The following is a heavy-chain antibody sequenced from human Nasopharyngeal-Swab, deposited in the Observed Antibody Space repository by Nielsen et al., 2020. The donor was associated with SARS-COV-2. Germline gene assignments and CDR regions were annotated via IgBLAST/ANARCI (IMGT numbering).Heavy chain of an antibody. V-gene: IGHV4-34*01. CDR3: AREGYYDFLSGSYPRFGGAYFDY. J-gene: IGHJ4*01. D-gene: IGHD3-3*01. CDR2: INHSGLT. Sequence: GSLRLSCAVYDGCFRGYYCSWIRQSPGKGLEWMGEINHSGLTNYNPSLKSRVTMSVDTSKNQFSLKLSSVTAADTAVYYCAREGYYDFLSGSYPRFGGAYFDYWGQGTLVTVSS. CDR1: DGCFRGYY.